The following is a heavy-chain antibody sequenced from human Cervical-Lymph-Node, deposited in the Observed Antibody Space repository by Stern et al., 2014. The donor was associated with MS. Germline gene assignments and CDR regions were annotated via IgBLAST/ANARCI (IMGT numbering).Heavy chain of an antibody. Sequence: VQLVESGPGLVKPSQTLSLTCTVSGDSISSGGYYWSWIRQHPGKGLEWIGNLVYSGNTNYNQSLKSRVTISVDTSNNQFPVKLSAVTAADTAVYSCSRQRLGESSLFYSFDYWGQGTLVTVSS. CDR2: LVYSGNT. CDR3: SRQRLGESSLFYSFDY. J-gene: IGHJ4*02. D-gene: IGHD3-16*02. V-gene: IGHV4-31*03. CDR1: GDSISSGGYY.